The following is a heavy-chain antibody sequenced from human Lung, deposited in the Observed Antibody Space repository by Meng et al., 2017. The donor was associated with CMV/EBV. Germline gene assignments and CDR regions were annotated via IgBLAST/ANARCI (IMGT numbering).Heavy chain of an antibody. Sequence: SXTXSLXXAVYGGSFSGYYWTWIRQPPRKGLEWIGEIDHSGSTNYNPSLKSRVTISVDTSKSQFSLRLSSVTAADTAIYYCARGGGYCSGTSCYNDYWGQGXLVTVSS. CDR3: ARGGGYCSGTSCYNDY. CDR1: GGSFSGYY. D-gene: IGHD2-2*02. CDR2: IDHSGST. J-gene: IGHJ4*02. V-gene: IGHV4-34*01.